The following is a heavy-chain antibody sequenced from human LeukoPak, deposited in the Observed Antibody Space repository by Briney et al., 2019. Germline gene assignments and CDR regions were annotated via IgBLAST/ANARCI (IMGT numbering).Heavy chain of an antibody. D-gene: IGHD3-22*01. V-gene: IGHV3-30*03. CDR2: ISYDGSNK. CDR1: GFTFSSYG. J-gene: IGHJ4*02. CDR3: AREGSSGYIFDY. Sequence: GRSLRLSCAASGFTFSSYGMHWVRQAPGKGLEWVAVISYDGSNKYYADSVKGRFTISRDNSKNTLHLQMNSLRAEDTAVYYCAREGSSGYIFDYWGQGTLVTVSS.